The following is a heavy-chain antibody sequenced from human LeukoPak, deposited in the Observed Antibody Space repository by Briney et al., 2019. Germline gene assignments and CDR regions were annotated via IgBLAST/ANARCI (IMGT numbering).Heavy chain of an antibody. CDR1: GGSISSSSYY. CDR2: IYYSGST. CDR3: ARHQYYFDTSGHYPDY. D-gene: IGHD3-22*01. Sequence: SETLSLTCTVSGGSISSSSYYWGWIRQPPGKGLEWIGSIYYSGSTYYNPSLKSRVTISVDTSKNQFSLKLSSVTAADTAVYYCARHQYYFDTSGHYPDYWGQGALVTVSS. V-gene: IGHV4-39*01. J-gene: IGHJ4*02.